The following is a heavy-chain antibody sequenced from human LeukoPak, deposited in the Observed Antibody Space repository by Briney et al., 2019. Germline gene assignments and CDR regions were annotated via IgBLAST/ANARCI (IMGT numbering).Heavy chain of an antibody. Sequence: PGGSLRLSCAASGFTFSSYWMSWVRQAPGKGLEWVANIKQDGSEKYYVDSVKGRFTISRDNAKNSLYLQMNSLRAEDTAVYYCARDRYYYDSSGYQWDYWGQGTLVTVSS. CDR2: IKQDGSEK. CDR3: ARDRYYYDSSGYQWDY. CDR1: GFTFSSYW. J-gene: IGHJ4*02. V-gene: IGHV3-7*01. D-gene: IGHD3-22*01.